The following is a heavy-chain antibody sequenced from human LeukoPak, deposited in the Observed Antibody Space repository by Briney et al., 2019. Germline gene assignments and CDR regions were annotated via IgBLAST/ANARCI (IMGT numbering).Heavy chain of an antibody. J-gene: IGHJ5*02. V-gene: IGHV3-30*02. CDR1: GFTFSSYG. CDR3: ARDSSGYYDFWSGRPGWFDP. CDR2: IRYDGSNK. Sequence: GGSLRLSCAASGFTFSSYGMHWVRQAPGKGLEWVAFIRYDGSNKYYADSVKGRFTISRDNAKNSLYLQMNSLRAEDTAVYYCARDSSGYYDFWSGRPGWFDPWGQGTLVTVSS. D-gene: IGHD3-3*01.